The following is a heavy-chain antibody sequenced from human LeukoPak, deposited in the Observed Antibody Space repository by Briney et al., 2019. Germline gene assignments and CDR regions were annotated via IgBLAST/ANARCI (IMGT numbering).Heavy chain of an antibody. V-gene: IGHV3-74*01. D-gene: IGHD3-16*01. CDR1: GFTFSSYW. CDR2: INSDGSST. CDR3: ARDEYDYVWGSSHFSY. J-gene: IGHJ4*02. Sequence: GGSLRLSCAASGFTFSSYWMHWVRQAPGKGLVWVSRINSDGSSTSYADSVKGRFTISRDNAKNTLYLQMNSLRAEDTAVYYCARDEYDYVWGSSHFSYWGQGTLVTVSS.